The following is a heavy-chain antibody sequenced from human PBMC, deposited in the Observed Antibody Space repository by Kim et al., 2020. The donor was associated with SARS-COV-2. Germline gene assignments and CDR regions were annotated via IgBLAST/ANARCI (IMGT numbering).Heavy chain of an antibody. D-gene: IGHD2-21*02. V-gene: IGHV3-11*06. Sequence: KGRFTISRDNATNSLYLQMNSLGAEDTAVYYCARGMVGTYCGGDCWTFDYWGQGTLVTVSS. CDR3: ARGMVGTYCGGDCWTFDY. J-gene: IGHJ4*02.